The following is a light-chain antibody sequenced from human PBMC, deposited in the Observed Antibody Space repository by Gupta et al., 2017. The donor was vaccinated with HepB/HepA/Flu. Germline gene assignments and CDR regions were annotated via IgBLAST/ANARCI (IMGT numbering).Light chain of an antibody. CDR1: QSVSSY. CDR3: QQRSNWPPIT. CDR2: DAS. J-gene: IGKJ5*01. Sequence: DIVFTQSPAPLSLSPGERATLSCRASQSVSSYLAWYQQKPGQAPRLLIYDASNRATGIPARFSGSGSGTDFTLTISSLEPEDFAVYYCQQRSNWPPITFGQGTRLEIK. V-gene: IGKV3-11*01.